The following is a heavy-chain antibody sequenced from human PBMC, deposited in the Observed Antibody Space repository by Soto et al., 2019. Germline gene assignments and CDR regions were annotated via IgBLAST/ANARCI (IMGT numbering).Heavy chain of an antibody. CDR2: ISSSSSYI. CDR1: GFTFSSYS. V-gene: IGHV3-21*01. D-gene: IGHD2-2*01. Sequence: GGSLRLSCAASGFTFSSYSMNWVRQAPGKGLEWVSSISSSSSYIYYADSVKGRFTISRDNAKNSLYLQMNSLRAEDTAVYYCARGGIVVVPAAPSDPWGQGTPVTVSS. J-gene: IGHJ5*02. CDR3: ARGGIVVVPAAPSDP.